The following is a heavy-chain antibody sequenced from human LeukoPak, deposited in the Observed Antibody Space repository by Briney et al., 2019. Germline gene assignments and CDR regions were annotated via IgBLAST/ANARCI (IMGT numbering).Heavy chain of an antibody. V-gene: IGHV4-31*03. J-gene: IGHJ5*02. D-gene: IGHD1-26*01. CDR1: SGSINSGGFY. CDR3: ARLRLSGGSFSVGWFDP. CDR2: IYYSGST. Sequence: PSQTLSLTCTVSSGSINSGGFYWSWIRQPAGKGLEWIGYIYYSGSTYYNPSLKSRVTISVDTSKNQFSLKLSSVTAADTAVYFCARLRLSGGSFSVGWFDPWGQGIQVTVSS.